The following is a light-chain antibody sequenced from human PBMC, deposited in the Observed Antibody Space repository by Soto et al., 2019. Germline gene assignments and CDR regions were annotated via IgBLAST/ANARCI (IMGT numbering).Light chain of an antibody. CDR1: SSDVGSYKL. CDR2: EVT. V-gene: IGLV2-23*02. CDR3: CSYAGSNTWV. Sequence: QSALTQPASVSGSPGQSITISCSGTSSDVGSYKLVSWYQQHPGKAPKLMISEVTKRPSGISTRFSGSKSGNTASLTISGLQPEDASDYYCCSYAGSNTWVFGGGTKLTVL. J-gene: IGLJ3*02.